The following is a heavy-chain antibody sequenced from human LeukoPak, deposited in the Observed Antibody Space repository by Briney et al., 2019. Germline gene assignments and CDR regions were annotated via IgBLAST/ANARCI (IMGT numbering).Heavy chain of an antibody. CDR3: AAQYSSSSAFDH. D-gene: IGHD6-6*01. CDR2: ISSSSSEM. Sequence: GGSLRLSCVASGFTLTNYYMNWVRQAPGKGLEWVSSISSSSSEMHYVDSVQGRFTISRDNAKNSLYLQMNSLRGEDTAVYYCAAQYSSSSAFDHWGQGIPVTVSS. CDR1: GFTLTNYY. J-gene: IGHJ4*02. V-gene: IGHV3-21*01.